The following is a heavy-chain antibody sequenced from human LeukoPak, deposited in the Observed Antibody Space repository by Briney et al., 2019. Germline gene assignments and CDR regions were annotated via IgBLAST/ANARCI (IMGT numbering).Heavy chain of an antibody. CDR2: IYYSGNT. CDR3: ARAAPIDYGDYVNFDY. J-gene: IGHJ4*02. Sequence: SETLSLTCTVSGDSISSSSYHWAWIRQPPGKGLEWIGSIYYSGNTYYNPSLKSRVTIFVDTSKNQFSLKLSSVTAADTAVYYCARAAPIDYGDYVNFDYWGQGTLVTVSS. V-gene: IGHV4-39*01. CDR1: GDSISSSSYH. D-gene: IGHD4-17*01.